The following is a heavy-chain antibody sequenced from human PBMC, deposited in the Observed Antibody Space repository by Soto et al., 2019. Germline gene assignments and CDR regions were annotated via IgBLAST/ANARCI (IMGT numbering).Heavy chain of an antibody. V-gene: IGHV4-59*01. CDR2: IYYSGST. CDR1: GGSISSYS. J-gene: IGHJ4*02. D-gene: IGHD6-19*01. Sequence: SETLSLTCAVSGGSISSYSWSWIRQPPGKGLEWIGYIYYSGSTNYSPSLKSRVTIPVDTSKNQFSLRLSSVTAADTAVYYCARGGSGWYFDYWGQGTLVTVSS. CDR3: ARGGSGWYFDY.